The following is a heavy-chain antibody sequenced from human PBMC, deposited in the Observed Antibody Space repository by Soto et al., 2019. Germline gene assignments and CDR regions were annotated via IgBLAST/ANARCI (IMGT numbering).Heavy chain of an antibody. J-gene: IGHJ4*02. V-gene: IGHV3-30-3*01. CDR3: GRENSGYDFWYYFDY. CDR1: GFTFSSYA. D-gene: IGHD5-12*01. CDR2: ISYDGSNK. Sequence: QVQLVESGGGVVQPGRSLRLSCAASGFTFSSYAMHWVRQAPGKGLEWVAVISYDGSNKYYADSVKGRFTISRDNSKNTLYLQMNSLRAEDTAVYYCGRENSGYDFWYYFDYWGQGTLVTVSS.